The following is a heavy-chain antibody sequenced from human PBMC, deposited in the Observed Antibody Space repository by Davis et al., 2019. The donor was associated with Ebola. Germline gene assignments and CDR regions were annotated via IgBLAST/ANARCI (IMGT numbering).Heavy chain of an antibody. CDR1: GYTFKNYA. J-gene: IGHJ3*02. CDR2: ISAYNGNT. CDR3: ARTSIVGTTTTASDI. Sequence: ASVKVSCKASGYTFKNYAISWVRQAPGQGLEWMGWISAYNGNTNYAQILQGRVTMTTDTSTGTAYMDLRSLKSDDTAVYFCARTSIVGTTTTASDIWGQGTMVTVSS. D-gene: IGHD1-26*01. V-gene: IGHV1-18*01.